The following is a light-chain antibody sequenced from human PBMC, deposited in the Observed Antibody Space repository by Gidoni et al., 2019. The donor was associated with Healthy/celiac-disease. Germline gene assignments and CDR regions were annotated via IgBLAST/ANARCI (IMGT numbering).Light chain of an antibody. Sequence: QPPSVSGAPGQRVTISCTGSSSNIGAGYDVHWYQQLPGTAPKLLIYGNSNRPSGVPDRFSGSKSGTSASLAITGLQAEDEADYYCQSYDSSLSGYVVFGGGTKLTVL. J-gene: IGLJ2*01. CDR2: GNS. CDR1: SSNIGAGYD. V-gene: IGLV1-40*01. CDR3: QSYDSSLSGYVV.